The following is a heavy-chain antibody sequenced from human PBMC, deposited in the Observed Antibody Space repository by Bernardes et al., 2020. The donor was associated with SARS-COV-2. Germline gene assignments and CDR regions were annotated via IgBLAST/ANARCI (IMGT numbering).Heavy chain of an antibody. D-gene: IGHD6-19*01. CDR3: ARDGGSGWYYYFDY. CDR2: ISSSGSTI. Sequence: GGSLRLSCAASGFTFSSYEMNWVRQAPGKGLEWVSYISSSGSTIYYADSVKGRFTISRDNAKNSLYLQMNSLRAEDTAVYYCARDGGSGWYYYFDYWGQGTLVTVSS. J-gene: IGHJ4*02. CDR1: GFTFSSYE. V-gene: IGHV3-48*03.